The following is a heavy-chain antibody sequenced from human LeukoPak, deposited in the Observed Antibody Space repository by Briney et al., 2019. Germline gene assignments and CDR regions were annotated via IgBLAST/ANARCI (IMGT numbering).Heavy chain of an antibody. J-gene: IGHJ4*02. CDR2: IRYDGSSK. V-gene: IGHV3-30*02. D-gene: IGHD6-19*01. Sequence: GGSLRLSCAASGFTFSSYGMYWVRQAPGKGLEWVAFIRYDGSSKYYADSVKGRFTISRDNSKNTLYLHMHSLRADDTAVYYCAKDGGYSSGWSASFDYWGQGTLVTVSS. CDR1: GFTFSSYG. CDR3: AKDGGYSSGWSASFDY.